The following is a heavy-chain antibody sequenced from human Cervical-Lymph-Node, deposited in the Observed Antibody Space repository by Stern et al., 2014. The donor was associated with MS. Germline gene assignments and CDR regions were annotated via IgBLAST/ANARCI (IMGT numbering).Heavy chain of an antibody. CDR1: GFSLPSRGVG. D-gene: IGHD6-6*01. CDR2: IYWDDAK. V-gene: IGHV2-5*02. J-gene: IGHJ4*02. CDR3: AHRPLSLAAVYFDY. Sequence: QVTLKESGPTLVRPTQTLTLTCTFSGFSLPSRGVGVAWIRQPPGKALEWLALIYWDDAKRYSPSLQRRRSITKDTSTNQVVLTLTNVDPVDTATYYCAHRPLSLAAVYFDYWGQGALVTVSS.